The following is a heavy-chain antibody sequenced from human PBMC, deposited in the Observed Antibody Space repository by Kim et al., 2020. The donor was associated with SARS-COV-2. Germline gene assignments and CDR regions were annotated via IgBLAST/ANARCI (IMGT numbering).Heavy chain of an antibody. CDR1: GFTFSSYW. J-gene: IGHJ5*02. CDR2: IKQDGSEK. Sequence: GGSLRLSCAASGFTFSSYWMSWVRQAPGKGLEWVANIKQDGSEKYYVDSVKGRFTISRDNAKNSLYLQMNSLRAEDTAVYYCARDIGTVTTTQNWFDPWGQGTLVTVSS. CDR3: ARDIGTVTTTQNWFDP. V-gene: IGHV3-7*01. D-gene: IGHD4-17*01.